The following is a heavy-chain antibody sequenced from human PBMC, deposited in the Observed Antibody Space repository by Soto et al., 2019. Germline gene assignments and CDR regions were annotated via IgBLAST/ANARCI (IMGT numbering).Heavy chain of an antibody. J-gene: IGHJ6*03. V-gene: IGHV3-21*01. CDR3: ARETPSGLDSSSWYAYYYYMDV. CDR1: GFTFSSYS. Sequence: EVQLVESGGGLVKPGGSLRLSCAASGFTFSSYSMNWVRQAPGKGLECVSSISSSSSYIYYADSVKGRFTISGDNAKNSLYLQMNRLRAEDTAVYYCARETPSGLDSSSWYAYYYYMDVWGKGTTVTVSS. CDR2: ISSSSSYI. D-gene: IGHD6-13*01.